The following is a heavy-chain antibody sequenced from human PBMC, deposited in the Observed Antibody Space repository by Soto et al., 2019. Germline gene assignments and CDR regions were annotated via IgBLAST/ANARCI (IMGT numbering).Heavy chain of an antibody. Sequence: QVQLVESGGGVVQSGRSLRLSCAASGFIFRSYGIDWVRQAPGKGLEWVAVISYDGSNKYYADAVKGRFTISRDNSKNTLYLQMNSLRAEDTAVYYCARGGKYSSSWYDFFQYWGQGTLVTVSS. CDR1: GFIFRSYG. CDR3: ARGGKYSSSWYDFFQY. V-gene: IGHV3-30*03. J-gene: IGHJ1*01. D-gene: IGHD6-13*01. CDR2: ISYDGSNK.